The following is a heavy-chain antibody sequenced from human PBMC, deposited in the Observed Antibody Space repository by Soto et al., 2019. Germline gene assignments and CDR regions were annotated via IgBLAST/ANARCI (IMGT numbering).Heavy chain of an antibody. J-gene: IGHJ4*02. CDR1: GGTFSSYT. V-gene: IGHV1-69*08. CDR2: IIPILGIA. D-gene: IGHD2-21*02. Sequence: QVQLVQSGAEVKKPGSSVKVSCKASGGTFSSYTISWVRQAPGQGLEWMGRIIPILGIANYAQKFQGRVTITADKSTSTAYMELSSLRSEDTAVYYWARELDCGGDCYPGPLDYWGQGTLVTVSS. CDR3: ARELDCGGDCYPGPLDY.